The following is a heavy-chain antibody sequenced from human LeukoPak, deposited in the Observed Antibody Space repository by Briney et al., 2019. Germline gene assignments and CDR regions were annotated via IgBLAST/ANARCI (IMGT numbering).Heavy chain of an antibody. D-gene: IGHD6-19*01. CDR3: ARAMGPVAPYYFDY. CDR2: IYHSGST. V-gene: IGHV4-4*02. Sequence: SETLSLTCAVSGGSFSSSNWWSWIRQHPGKGLEWIGEIYHSGSTNYNPSLKSRVTISVDKSKNQFSLKLSSVTAADTAVYYCARAMGPVAPYYFDYWGQGTLVTVSS. J-gene: IGHJ4*02. CDR1: GGSFSSSNW.